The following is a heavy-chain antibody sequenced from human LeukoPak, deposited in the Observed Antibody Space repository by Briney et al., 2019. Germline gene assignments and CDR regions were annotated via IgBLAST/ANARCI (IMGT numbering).Heavy chain of an antibody. CDR2: IYSSGST. J-gene: IGHJ4*02. CDR3: ARTSARGAQFDY. V-gene: IGHV4-4*07. D-gene: IGHD3-10*01. CDR1: GGSMSSYY. Sequence: PSETLSLTCSVSGGSMSSYYWSWIRQPAGKGLERIGRIYSSGSTNYNPSLKTRVTMSLDTSKNQFSLNLTTVTAADTAVYYCARTSARGAQFDYWGQGTLVTVSS.